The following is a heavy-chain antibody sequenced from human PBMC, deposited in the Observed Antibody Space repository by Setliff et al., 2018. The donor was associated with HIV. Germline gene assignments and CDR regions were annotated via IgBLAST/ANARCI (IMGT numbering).Heavy chain of an antibody. V-gene: IGHV1-2*06. D-gene: IGHD6-13*01. J-gene: IGHJ4*02. CDR1: GYAFSDYS. CDR3: AGGVKGIATTGKYYFDY. Sequence: GASVKVSCKTSGYAFSDYSIHWVRQAPGQGLEWVGRINPDSRGTNYAQTFQGRVTMTRDTSANTAYMELSRLRSDDTAVFYCAGGVKGIATTGKYYFDYWGQGTLVTVSS. CDR2: INPDSRGT.